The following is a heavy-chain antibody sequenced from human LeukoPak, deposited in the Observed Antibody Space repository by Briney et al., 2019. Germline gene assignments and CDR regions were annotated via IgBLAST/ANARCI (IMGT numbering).Heavy chain of an antibody. V-gene: IGHV3-48*01. Sequence: PGGSLRLSCAASGFTFSSYSMNWVRQAPGKGLEWVSYITSSSTNIYYGDSVKGRFTISRDNANNSLSLQMNSLRAEDTAVYYCARETFCSSTTCPIGDHFDYWGQGTLVTVSS. CDR2: ITSSSTNI. D-gene: IGHD2-2*01. J-gene: IGHJ4*02. CDR3: ARETFCSSTTCPIGDHFDY. CDR1: GFTFSSYS.